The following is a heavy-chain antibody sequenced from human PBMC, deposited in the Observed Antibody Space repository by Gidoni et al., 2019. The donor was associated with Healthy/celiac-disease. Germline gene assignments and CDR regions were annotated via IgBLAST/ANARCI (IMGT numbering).Heavy chain of an antibody. Sequence: QVQLQESGPGLVKPSETLSLTCPVSGGSISSYYWSWIRQPPGKGLAWIGYIYYSGSTNYNPSLKSRVTISVDTSKNQFSLKLSSVTAADTAVYYCARADRYSSPVDYWGQGTLVTVSS. CDR2: IYYSGST. V-gene: IGHV4-59*01. J-gene: IGHJ4*02. CDR1: GGSISSYY. D-gene: IGHD6-13*01. CDR3: ARADRYSSPVDY.